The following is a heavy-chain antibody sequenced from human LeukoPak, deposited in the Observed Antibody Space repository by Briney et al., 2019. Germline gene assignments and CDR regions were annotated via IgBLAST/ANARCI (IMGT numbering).Heavy chain of an antibody. CDR3: ARIYGSGSYCLDY. V-gene: IGHV3-66*01. CDR2: IYSCGST. CDR1: GFTVSSNY. D-gene: IGHD3-10*01. J-gene: IGHJ4*02. Sequence: PGGSLRLSCAASGFTVSSNYMSWVRQAPGKGLEWVSVIYSCGSTYYADSVKGRFTISRDNSKNTLYLQMNSLRAEDTAVYYCARIYGSGSYCLDYWGQGALVTVSS.